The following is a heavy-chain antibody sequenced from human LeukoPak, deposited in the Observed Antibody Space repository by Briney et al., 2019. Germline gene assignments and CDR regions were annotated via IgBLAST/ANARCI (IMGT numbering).Heavy chain of an antibody. J-gene: IGHJ4*02. D-gene: IGHD2-15*01. Sequence: GGSLRLSCAASGFTVSSNYMSWVRQAPGKGLEWVSVIYSGGNTYYADSVQGRFTISRDNSKNTLYLQMNSLRAEDTAVYYCAKDAFMVVVAATTIDYWGQGTLVTVSS. CDR2: IYSGGNT. CDR1: GFTVSSNY. CDR3: AKDAFMVVVAATTIDY. V-gene: IGHV3-53*01.